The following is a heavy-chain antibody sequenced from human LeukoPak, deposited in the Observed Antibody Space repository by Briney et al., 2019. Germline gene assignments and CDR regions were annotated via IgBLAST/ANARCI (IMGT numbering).Heavy chain of an antibody. CDR1: GCTFSSYA. CDR2: MSGSGGST. Sequence: GSLRLSCAASGCTFSSYAMSWVRQAPGKGLEWVSTMSGSGGSTYYADSVKGRFTISRDNSKNTLHLQMNSLRAEDTAVYYCARIYSRTGFDPWGQGTLVTVSS. J-gene: IGHJ5*02. V-gene: IGHV3-23*01. D-gene: IGHD1-26*01. CDR3: ARIYSRTGFDP.